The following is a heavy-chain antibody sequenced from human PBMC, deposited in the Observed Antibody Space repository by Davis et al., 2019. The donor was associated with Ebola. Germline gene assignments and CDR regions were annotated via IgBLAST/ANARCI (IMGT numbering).Heavy chain of an antibody. CDR2: ISGSGGST. D-gene: IGHD3-10*01. CDR3: ARREEGYPGETQYGMDV. CDR1: GFTFSSYA. J-gene: IGHJ6*02. Sequence: GESLKISCAASGFTFSSYAMSWVRQAPGKGLEWVSAISGSGGSTYYADSVKGRFTISRDNAKNSLYLQMNSLKASDTAMYYCARREEGYPGETQYGMDVWGQGTTVTVSS. V-gene: IGHV3-23*01.